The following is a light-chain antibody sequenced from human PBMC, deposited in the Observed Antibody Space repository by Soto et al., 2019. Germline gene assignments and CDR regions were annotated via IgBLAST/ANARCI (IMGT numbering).Light chain of an antibody. CDR1: QSISSW. CDR3: QQYNSYSWT. V-gene: IGKV1-5*01. CDR2: DAS. Sequence: DIQNTQSPSSLSASVGDRGTITCRASQSISSWLAWYQQKPGKAPKLLIYDASSLESGVQSRFSGSGSGTEFTLTISSLQPDEFATYYCQQYNSYSWTFGQGTKVDI. J-gene: IGKJ1*01.